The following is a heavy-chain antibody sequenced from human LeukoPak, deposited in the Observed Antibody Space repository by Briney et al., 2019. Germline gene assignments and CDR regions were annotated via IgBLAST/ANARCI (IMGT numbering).Heavy chain of an antibody. CDR2: VNPSGGGT. D-gene: IGHD1-1*01. CDR3: ARDWRTGFDP. CDR1: GYIFSNYF. V-gene: IGHV1-46*01. J-gene: IGHJ5*02. Sequence: GASVKVSCKASGYIFSNYFMHWVRQAPGQGLEWMGIVNPSGGGTSNAQKFQGRVTMTRDTSTSTVYMELSRLRSDDTAVYYCARDWRTGFDPWGQGTLVTVSS.